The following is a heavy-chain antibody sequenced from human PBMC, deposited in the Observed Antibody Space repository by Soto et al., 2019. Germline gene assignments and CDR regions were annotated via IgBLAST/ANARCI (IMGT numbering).Heavy chain of an antibody. CDR2: IYYSGST. J-gene: IGHJ6*02. CDR1: GGSISSGDYY. Sequence: SETLSLTCTVSGGSISSGDYYWSWIRQPPGKGLEWIGYIYYSGSTYYNPSLKSRVTISVDTSKNQFSLKLSSVTAADTAVYYCARDKFSSGWHPYGMDVWGQGTTVTVSS. CDR3: ARDKFSSGWHPYGMDV. V-gene: IGHV4-30-4*02. D-gene: IGHD6-19*01.